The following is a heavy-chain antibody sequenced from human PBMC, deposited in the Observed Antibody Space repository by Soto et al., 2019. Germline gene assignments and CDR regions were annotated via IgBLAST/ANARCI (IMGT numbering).Heavy chain of an antibody. V-gene: IGHV3-73*01. CDR3: TRHLGQAVAGN. J-gene: IGHJ4*02. CDR2: IRSKANSYAT. Sequence: PGGSLRLSCAASGFTFSGSAMHWVRQASGKGLEWVGRIRSKANSYATAYAASVEGRFTISRDDSKNTAYLQMNSLKTEDTAVYYCTRHLGQAVAGNWGQGTLVTVSS. D-gene: IGHD6-19*01. CDR1: GFTFSGSA.